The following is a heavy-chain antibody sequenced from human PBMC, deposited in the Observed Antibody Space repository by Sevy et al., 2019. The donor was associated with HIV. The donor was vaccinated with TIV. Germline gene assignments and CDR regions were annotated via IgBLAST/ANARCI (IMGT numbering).Heavy chain of an antibody. CDR2: VNTDGRIT. V-gene: IGHV3-74*01. CDR3: VRGGLAFRHHSAMDV. Sequence: GGSLRLSCVASGFTFSRYWMHWVRQGPKKGLVWVSRVNTDGRITSFADSVKGRFSVSRDNAKNTLYLQLTSLRAEDTALYYCVRGGLAFRHHSAMDVWGQGTTVTVSS. D-gene: IGHD1-26*01. CDR1: GFTFSRYW. J-gene: IGHJ6*02.